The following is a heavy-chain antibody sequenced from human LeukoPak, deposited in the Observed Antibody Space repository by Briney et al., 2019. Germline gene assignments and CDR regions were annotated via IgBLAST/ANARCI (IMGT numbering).Heavy chain of an antibody. J-gene: IGHJ4*02. CDR1: GYTFTGYS. CDR2: INPNSGGT. V-gene: IGHV1-2*02. Sequence: ASVKVSCKASGYTFTGYSMHWVRQAPGQGLEWMGWINPNSGGTNFAQKFQGRVTMTRDTSISTAYMELSRLRSDDTAVYYCARSKNGYDYFFDYWGQGTLVTVSS. D-gene: IGHD5-12*01. CDR3: ARSKNGYDYFFDY.